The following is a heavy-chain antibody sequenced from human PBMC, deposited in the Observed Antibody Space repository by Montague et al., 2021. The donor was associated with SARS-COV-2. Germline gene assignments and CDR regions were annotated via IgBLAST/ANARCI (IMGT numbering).Heavy chain of an antibody. J-gene: IGHJ4*02. Sequence: SQSLSLTCGVYGGSFSGYYWSWIRQPPGKGLQWIGGINHSGSTNYNSSLNSRGAISLDTSKNQFSLKLTSVSAADTAVYYCARGLGRPGTILGVALYWGQGTLVTVSS. D-gene: IGHD3-3*01. V-gene: IGHV4-34*01. CDR2: INHSGST. CDR1: GGSFSGYY. CDR3: ARGLGRPGTILGVALY.